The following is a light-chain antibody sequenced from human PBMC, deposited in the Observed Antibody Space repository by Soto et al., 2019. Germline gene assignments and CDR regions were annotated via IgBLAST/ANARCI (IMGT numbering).Light chain of an antibody. Sequence: DLRMTQSPSLMSASVGDRVTITCRASQRISSWFAWYQQKPGKAPNLLIHTASHLDSGLASRYSCSRSGTEYTLTISSLQPGHFATYYCQHYNTYPWTFGQGAKVDIK. CDR2: TAS. CDR1: QRISSW. J-gene: IGKJ1*01. V-gene: IGKV1-5*03. CDR3: QHYNTYPWT.